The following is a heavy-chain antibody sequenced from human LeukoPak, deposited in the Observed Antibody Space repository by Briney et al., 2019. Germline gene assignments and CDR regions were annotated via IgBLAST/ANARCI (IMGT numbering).Heavy chain of an antibody. D-gene: IGHD2/OR15-2a*01. V-gene: IGHV4-59*08. CDR2: ISDIGSI. CDR1: GGSISSYY. J-gene: IGHJ4*02. Sequence: SETLSLTCTVSGGSISSYYWSWIRQSPGKGLEWIAYISDIGSINYNPSLKSRVTISLDTSKNQLPLKLRSVTAADTAVYYCAGHHPRNTVDFWGQGTLVTVSS. CDR3: AGHHPRNTVDF.